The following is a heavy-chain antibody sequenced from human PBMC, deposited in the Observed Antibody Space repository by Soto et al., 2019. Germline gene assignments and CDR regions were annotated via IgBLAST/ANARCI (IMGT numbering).Heavy chain of an antibody. D-gene: IGHD3-9*01. J-gene: IGHJ3*01. Sequence: QVQLQESGPGVVKPSQTLSLICTVSGDSMNSGAYYWSWIRQHPGKGLEWIGDIYSSGGTSYTPSLNQSLQNSVSMSMDMSEKQLSLEVASVTAADTAVYYCARRHDILTGADCFTVWGPGTLV. CDR1: GDSMNSGAYY. CDR2: IYSSGGT. CDR3: ARRHDILTGADCFTV. V-gene: IGHV4-31*03.